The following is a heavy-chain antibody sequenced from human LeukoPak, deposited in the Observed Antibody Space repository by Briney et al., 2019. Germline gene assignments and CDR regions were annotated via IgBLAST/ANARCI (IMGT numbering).Heavy chain of an antibody. V-gene: IGHV3-64D*06. CDR3: VKPSVTGDFDY. D-gene: IGHD6-19*01. CDR2: ISGDGGNS. Sequence: GGSLRLSCLASGFIFSRHTMYWVRQAPGKGLEYVSGISGDGGNSHFADPVKGRFTITRDNSKNTLYLQMSSQRGEDTAVYYCVKPSVTGDFDYWGQGTLVTVSS. CDR1: GFIFSRHT. J-gene: IGHJ4*02.